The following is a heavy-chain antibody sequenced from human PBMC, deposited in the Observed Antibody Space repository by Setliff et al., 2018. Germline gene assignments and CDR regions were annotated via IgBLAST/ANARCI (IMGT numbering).Heavy chain of an antibody. J-gene: IGHJ6*03. Sequence: PSETLSLTCTVSGDSISSRRSYWGWFRQPAGKGLEWIGQIYTSWSTNYNPSLKSRVTISLDTSKNQFSLSLSSVTAADTAVYYCVRMSGFQCMDVWGKGTTVTVSS. CDR1: GDSISSRRSY. CDR3: VRMSGFQCMDV. CDR2: IYTSWST. V-gene: IGHV4-61*09. D-gene: IGHD3-3*01.